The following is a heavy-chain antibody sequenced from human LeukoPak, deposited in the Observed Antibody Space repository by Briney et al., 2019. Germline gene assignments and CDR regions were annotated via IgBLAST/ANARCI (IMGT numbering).Heavy chain of an antibody. Sequence: GSVMLICCAGSGYCITSYWICLRRRMGEKLLEWMWIIYPGDSNNCYNTSFEGRVTSSADKSISTAYLQWSSLKASDTAMYYCAIKREYYYDSSGYYSPTAHGAFDIWGQGTMVTVSS. J-gene: IGHJ3*02. V-gene: IGHV5-51*01. CDR3: AIKREYYYDSSGYYSPTAHGAFDI. CDR2: IYPGDSNN. D-gene: IGHD3-22*01. CDR1: GYCITSYW.